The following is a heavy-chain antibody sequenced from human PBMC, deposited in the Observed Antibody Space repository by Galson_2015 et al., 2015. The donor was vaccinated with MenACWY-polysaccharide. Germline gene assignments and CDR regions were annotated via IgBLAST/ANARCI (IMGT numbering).Heavy chain of an antibody. CDR3: ARVEKYSGSYYILH. CDR2: IYHSGST. V-gene: IGHV4-38-2*01. D-gene: IGHD1-26*01. CDR1: GYSISSGYY. Sequence: ETLSLTCAVSGYSISSGYYWGWLRQPQGKGLEWIGSIYHSGSTYYNPSLKSRVTISVDTSKNQFSLKLSSVTAADTAVYYCARVEKYSGSYYILHWGQGTLVTVSS. J-gene: IGHJ4*02.